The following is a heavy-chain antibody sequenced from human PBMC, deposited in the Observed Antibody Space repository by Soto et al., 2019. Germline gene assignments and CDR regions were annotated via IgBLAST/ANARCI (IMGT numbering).Heavy chain of an antibody. CDR3: ARVGDLPGDYYYYMDV. D-gene: IGHD3-16*01. CDR1: GFTFSSYS. Sequence: PGGSLRLSCAASGFTFSSYSMNWVRQAPGKGLEWVSYISSSSSTIYYADSVKGRFTISRDNAKNTLYLQMNSLRAEDTAVYYCARVGDLPGDYYYYMDVWGKGTTVTVSS. J-gene: IGHJ6*03. V-gene: IGHV3-48*04. CDR2: ISSSSSTI.